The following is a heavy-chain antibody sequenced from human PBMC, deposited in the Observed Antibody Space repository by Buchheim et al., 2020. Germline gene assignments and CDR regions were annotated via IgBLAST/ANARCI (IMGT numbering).Heavy chain of an antibody. D-gene: IGHD3-22*01. CDR3: AKDLRYYDSSEKGYFDY. Sequence: QVQLVESGGGVVQPGRSLRLSCAASGFTFSSYGMHWVRQAPGKGLEWVAVISYDGSNQYYADSVKGRFTISRDNSKNTLYLQMNSLRAEDTAVYYCAKDLRYYDSSEKGYFDYWGQGTL. J-gene: IGHJ4*02. CDR1: GFTFSSYG. CDR2: ISYDGSNQ. V-gene: IGHV3-30*18.